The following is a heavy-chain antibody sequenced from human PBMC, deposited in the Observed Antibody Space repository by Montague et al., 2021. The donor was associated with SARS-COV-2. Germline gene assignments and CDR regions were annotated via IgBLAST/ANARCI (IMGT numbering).Heavy chain of an antibody. CDR2: MSYSGST. D-gene: IGHD2-2*01. J-gene: IGHJ5*02. CDR3: ARQGDQLLLEYWFDP. CDR1: GGSISSSSYY. V-gene: IGHV4-39*01. Sequence: SETLSLTCTVSGGSISSSSYYWGWIRQPPGKGLEWIGGMSYSGSTYYNPSLKSRVTISVDTSTNQFSLKLSSVTAADTAVYYCARQGDQLLLEYWFDPWGQGTLVTVSS.